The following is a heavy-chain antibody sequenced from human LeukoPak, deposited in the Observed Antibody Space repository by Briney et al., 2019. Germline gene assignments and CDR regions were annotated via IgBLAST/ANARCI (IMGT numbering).Heavy chain of an antibody. V-gene: IGHV3-23*01. CDR1: GFTFTTYS. CDR2: ISNSGGST. Sequence: GGSLRLSCAASGFTFTTYSLTRVRQAPGKGLEWVSAISNSGGSTHYADSVKGRFTISRDNSKSTLYLQMSSLRAEDTAVYYCAKIGFPTTVLTPGTVWWGQGTLVTVSS. CDR3: AKIGFPTTVLTPGTVW. D-gene: IGHD4-23*01. J-gene: IGHJ4*02.